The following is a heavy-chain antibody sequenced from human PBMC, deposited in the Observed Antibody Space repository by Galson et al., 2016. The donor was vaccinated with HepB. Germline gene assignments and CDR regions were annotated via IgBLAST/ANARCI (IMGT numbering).Heavy chain of an antibody. D-gene: IGHD2-8*01. J-gene: IGHJ5*02. CDR1: GFTVVNNY. Sequence: SLRLSCAVSGFTVVNNYISWVRQAPGKGLECVAVIHAGGTTTSADSVKGRFTVSRDNSKNTVILQMHSMRAEDTAVYYCTRDTKDDNGLYTRFDPWGQGTLVTVSS. V-gene: IGHV3-53*01. CDR3: TRDTKDDNGLYTRFDP. CDR2: IHAGGTT.